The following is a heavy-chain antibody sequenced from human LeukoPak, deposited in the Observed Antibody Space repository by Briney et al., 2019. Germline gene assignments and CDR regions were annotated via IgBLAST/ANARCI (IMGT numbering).Heavy chain of an antibody. CDR2: IYYNGAT. D-gene: IGHD3-22*01. V-gene: IGHV4-59*08. Sequence: PSETLSLTCTVSGGSITDYYWIWIRQPPGKGLEYIGYIYYNGATNYNPSLKSRVTISVDTSKNQFSLKLSSVTAADTAVYFCASPRGDDSGGYYTWYFHHWGQGILVTVSS. CDR3: ASPRGDDSGGYYTWYFHH. J-gene: IGHJ1*01. CDR1: GGSITDYY.